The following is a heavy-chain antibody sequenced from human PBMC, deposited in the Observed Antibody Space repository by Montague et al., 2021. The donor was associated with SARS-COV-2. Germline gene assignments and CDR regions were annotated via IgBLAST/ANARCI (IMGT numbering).Heavy chain of an antibody. CDR2: TYYRSKWYN. Sequence: CAISGDSVSSNSATWNWVRQSPSRGLEWLGRTYYRSKWYNDCAVSVRGRVTINPDTSKNQFSLQLNSVTPEDTAIYYRTSGREGNYNVMDVWGQGTTVTVSS. D-gene: IGHD1-1*01. CDR1: GDSVSSNSAT. J-gene: IGHJ6*02. CDR3: TSGREGNYNVMDV. V-gene: IGHV6-1*01.